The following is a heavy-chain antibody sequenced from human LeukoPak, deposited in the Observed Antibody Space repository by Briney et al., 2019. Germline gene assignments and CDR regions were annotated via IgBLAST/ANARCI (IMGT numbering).Heavy chain of an antibody. D-gene: IGHD3-9*01. V-gene: IGHV1-18*04. CDR3: ARDWPSYDILTGYPYGMDV. Sequence: ASVTVSFKAAGSAFTSYGISWVRQAPGQGLEWMGWISAYNGNTNYAQKLQGRVTMTTDTSTSTAYMELRSLRSDDTAVYYCARDWPSYDILTGYPYGMDVWGKGTTVTVSS. CDR1: GSAFTSYG. CDR2: ISAYNGNT. J-gene: IGHJ6*04.